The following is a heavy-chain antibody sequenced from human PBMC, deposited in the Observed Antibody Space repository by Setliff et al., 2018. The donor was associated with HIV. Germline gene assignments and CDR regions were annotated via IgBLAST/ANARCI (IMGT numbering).Heavy chain of an antibody. J-gene: IGHJ4*02. CDR3: AAKRRYNYDLKGPLDY. V-gene: IGHV1-24*01. D-gene: IGHD5-18*01. CDR2: FDPEHRKT. Sequence: ASVKVSCKVSRYTLTELSMHWVRQAPGEGLEWMGSFDPEHRKTFYAQKFQGRVTMTQDTSTDTAYMELSSLRSDDTAVYYCAAKRRYNYDLKGPLDYWAQGTLVTVSS. CDR1: RYTLTELS.